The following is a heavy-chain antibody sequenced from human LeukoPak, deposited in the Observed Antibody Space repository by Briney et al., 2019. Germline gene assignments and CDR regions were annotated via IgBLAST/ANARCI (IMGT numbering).Heavy chain of an antibody. Sequence: GGSLRLSCAASGFTFSTYAMSWVRQAPGKGLEWVSSLSGSGDTTYYADSVKGRFTISRDNSKNTLYVQMNSLRAEDTARYYCAKLRFGYSYGSPVDYWGQGTLVTVSS. CDR3: AKLRFGYSYGSPVDY. D-gene: IGHD5-18*01. CDR2: LSGSGDTT. V-gene: IGHV3-23*01. CDR1: GFTFSTYA. J-gene: IGHJ4*02.